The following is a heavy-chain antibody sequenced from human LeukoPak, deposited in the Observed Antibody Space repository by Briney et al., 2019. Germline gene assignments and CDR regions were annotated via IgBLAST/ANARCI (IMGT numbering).Heavy chain of an antibody. CDR1: GGSIRNYH. D-gene: IGHD5-24*01. CDR2: IYSSGST. V-gene: IGHV4-4*07. CDR3: ARGPDRRDGYKSLDY. Sequence: KTSETLSLTCTVPGGSIRNYHWSWIRQPAGKGLEWIGRIYSSGSTNYNPSPKSRLTMSVDTSKNQFSLKLTSVTAADTAVYYCARGPDRRDGYKSLDYWGQGILVTVSS. J-gene: IGHJ4*02.